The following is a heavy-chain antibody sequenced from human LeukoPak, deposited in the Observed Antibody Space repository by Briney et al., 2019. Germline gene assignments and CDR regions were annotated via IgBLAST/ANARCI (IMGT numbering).Heavy chain of an antibody. CDR1: GFTFSSYA. CDR2: ISYDGSDK. J-gene: IGHJ6*02. V-gene: IGHV3-30*03. D-gene: IGHD3-9*01. Sequence: HAGGSLRLSCAASGFTFSSYAMMWLRQAPGRGLEWVAVISYDGSDKYYADSVKGRFTISRDNSKNSLYLQMNSLRAEDTAVYYCAREERDFDWLLLAAYGMDVWGQGTTVTVSS. CDR3: AREERDFDWLLLAAYGMDV.